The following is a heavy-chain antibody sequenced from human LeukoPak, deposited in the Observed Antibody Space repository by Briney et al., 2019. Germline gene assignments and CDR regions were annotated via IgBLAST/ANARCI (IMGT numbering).Heavy chain of an antibody. V-gene: IGHV1-69*13. CDR2: IIPIFGTA. D-gene: IGHD2-2*02. CDR1: GGTFSSYA. Sequence: SVKVSCKASGGTFSSYAISWVRQAPGQGLEWMGGIIPIFGTANYAQKFRGRVTITADESTSTAYMELSSLRSEDTAVYYCAWSRCSSTSCYSEYFQHWGQGTLVTVSS. J-gene: IGHJ1*01. CDR3: AWSRCSSTSCYSEYFQH.